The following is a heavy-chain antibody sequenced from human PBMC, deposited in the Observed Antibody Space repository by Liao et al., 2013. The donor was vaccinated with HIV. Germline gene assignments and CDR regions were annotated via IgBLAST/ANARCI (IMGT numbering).Heavy chain of an antibody. CDR3: ARAQYVNGSYVTQN. CDR2: IYSSGST. D-gene: IGHD6-19*01. Sequence: QVQLQESGPGLVKPSQTLSLTCSVSGGSISRGSYYWSWIRQPAGKGLEWIGRIYSSGSTNHNPSLKSRVTISVDTSKNQFSLKLSSVTAADTAVYYCARAQYVNGSYVTQNWGQGTLVTVSS. CDR1: GGSISRGSYY. J-gene: IGHJ1*01. V-gene: IGHV4-61*02.